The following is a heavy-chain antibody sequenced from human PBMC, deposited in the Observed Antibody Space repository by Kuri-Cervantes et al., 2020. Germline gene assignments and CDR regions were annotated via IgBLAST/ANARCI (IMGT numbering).Heavy chain of an antibody. V-gene: IGHV3-33*01. J-gene: IGHJ4*02. CDR3: AREAPGSSSYVFDY. CDR1: GFTFSSYG. D-gene: IGHD2-15*01. CDR2: IWYDGSNK. Sequence: GGSLRLSCAASGFTFSSYGMHWVRQAPGKGLEWVAVIWYDGSNKYYADSVKGRFTISRDNAKNSLYLQMNSLRAEDTAVYYCAREAPGSSSYVFDYWGQGTLVTVSS.